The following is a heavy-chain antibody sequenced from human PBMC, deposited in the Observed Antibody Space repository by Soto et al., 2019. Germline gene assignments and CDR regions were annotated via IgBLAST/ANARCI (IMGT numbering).Heavy chain of an antibody. CDR2: IYYSGST. CDR3: ARGHLVGAAGWFDP. V-gene: IGHV4-31*03. J-gene: IGHJ5*02. Sequence: TLSLTCTVSCGSISSGGYYWSWIRQHPGKGLEGIGYIYYSGSTYYNPSLKSRVTISVDTSKNQFSLKLSSVTAADTAVYYCARGHLVGAAGWFDPWGQGTLVTVSS. CDR1: CGSISSGGYY. D-gene: IGHD1-26*01.